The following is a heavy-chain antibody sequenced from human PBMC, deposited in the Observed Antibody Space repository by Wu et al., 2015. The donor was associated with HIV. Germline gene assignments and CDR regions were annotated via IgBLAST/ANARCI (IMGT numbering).Heavy chain of an antibody. D-gene: IGHD3-9*01. CDR1: GGTFSSYA. J-gene: IGHJ6*02. V-gene: IGHV1-69*05. CDR2: IIPIFGTA. Sequence: QVQLVQSGAEVKKPGSSVKVSCKASGGTFSSYAISWVRQAPGQGLEWMGGIIPIFGTANYAQKFQGRVTITTDESTSTAYMELSSLRSEDTAVYYCASGIKLVGRLSYYGYGRLGPRDHGHRLL. CDR3: ASGIKLVGRLSYYGYGR.